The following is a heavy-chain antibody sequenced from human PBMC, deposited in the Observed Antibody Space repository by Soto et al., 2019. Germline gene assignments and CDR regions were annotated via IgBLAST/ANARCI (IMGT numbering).Heavy chain of an antibody. J-gene: IGHJ4*01. D-gene: IGHD5-18*01. Sequence: PSETLSLTCTVSGDSIRNYYWSWIRQPPGKGLEYIGYIFYSGSTNHNPSLKSRVAISVDTSRNQFALKLRSVTAADTATYYCARVKRGYSYGSIIDFWGRGTLVTVSS. CDR2: IFYSGST. CDR3: ARVKRGYSYGSIIDF. CDR1: GDSIRNYY. V-gene: IGHV4-59*01.